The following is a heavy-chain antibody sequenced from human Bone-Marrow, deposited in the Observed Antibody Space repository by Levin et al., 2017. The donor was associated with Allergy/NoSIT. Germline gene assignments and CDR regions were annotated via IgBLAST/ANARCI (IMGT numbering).Heavy chain of an antibody. CDR3: ARHGRWRAPIFYAFDS. D-gene: IGHD3-3*01. Sequence: KDGESLKISCQTSGYSFTTYWIGWVRQMPGKGLEWMGIIYPGESDTRYSPSFQGQVTISADKSTSTAYLQWSSLKASDTAMYFCARHGRWRAPIFYAFDSWGQGTLVTVSS. CDR1: GYSFTTYW. V-gene: IGHV5-51*01. CDR2: IYPGESDT. J-gene: IGHJ5*01.